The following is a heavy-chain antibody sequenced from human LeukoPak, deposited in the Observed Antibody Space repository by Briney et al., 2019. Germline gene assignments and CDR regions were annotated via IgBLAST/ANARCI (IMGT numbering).Heavy chain of an antibody. V-gene: IGHV3-74*03. J-gene: IGHJ4*02. CDR1: GFTLGKYW. D-gene: IGHD4-17*01. CDR3: TYSDHFNY. Sequence: GGSLRLSCAASGFTLGKYWMHWVRQAPGKGLGWVSRGEGDGRSSTYADSVKGRFSISRDNAKNTLYLQMNSLRAEDTAVYYCTYSDHFNYWGQGTLVTVSS. CDR2: GEGDGRSS.